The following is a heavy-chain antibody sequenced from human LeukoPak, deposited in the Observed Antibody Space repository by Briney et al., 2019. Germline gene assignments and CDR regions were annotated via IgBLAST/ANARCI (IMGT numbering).Heavy chain of an antibody. Sequence: ETLSLTCTVSGGSISSYYWSWVRKAPGKGLEWVSAISDSGNTYHADSVKGRFTISRDSSKNTLFLQMNRLRPEDAAVYYCAKAPVTTCRGAYCYPFDYWGQGTLVTVSS. CDR3: AKAPVTTCRGAYCYPFDY. J-gene: IGHJ4*02. CDR1: GGSISSYY. V-gene: IGHV3-53*01. CDR2: ISDSGNT. D-gene: IGHD2-21*01.